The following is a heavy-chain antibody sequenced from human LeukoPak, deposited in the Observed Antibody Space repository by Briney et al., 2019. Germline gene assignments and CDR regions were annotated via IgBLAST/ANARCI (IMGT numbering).Heavy chain of an antibody. Sequence: GGSLRLSCAASGFTFISYAMSWGRQAPGKGLEWVSAIRGSGGSTYYADSVKGRFTISRDNSKNTLYLNMHSTSAEDTAVYSCAKKNYASWSFDYWGQGTLVTVSS. CDR1: GFTFISYA. V-gene: IGHV3-23*01. CDR2: IRGSGGST. CDR3: AKKNYASWSFDY. J-gene: IGHJ4*02. D-gene: IGHD1-7*01.